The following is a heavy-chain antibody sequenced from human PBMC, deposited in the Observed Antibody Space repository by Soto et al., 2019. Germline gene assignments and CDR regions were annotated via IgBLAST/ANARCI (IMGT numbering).Heavy chain of an antibody. J-gene: IGHJ6*02. CDR3: ARTLYCSGGFCSPLRGMDV. CDR2: IYHSGGT. CDR1: GSSISIGYY. V-gene: IGHV4-38-2*01. D-gene: IGHD2-15*01. Sequence: KTSETLSLTCAMSGSSISIGYYRGWIRQPPGKGLEWIGTIYHSGGTYSSPSLKDRVTISLDTSKNQISLRLRSVTAADTAIYYCARTLYCSGGFCSPLRGMDVWGQGTTVTVSS.